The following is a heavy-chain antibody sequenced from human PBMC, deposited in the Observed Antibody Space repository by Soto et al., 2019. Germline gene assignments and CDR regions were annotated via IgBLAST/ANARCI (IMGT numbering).Heavy chain of an antibody. CDR1: GFTLDDYA. D-gene: IGHD3-16*01. J-gene: IGHJ6*02. V-gene: IGHV3-9*01. CDR2: ISWDSGRI. Sequence: GGSLRLSCAASGFTLDDYAMYGVLQGPGKGLEGVSGISWDSGRIGYADSVKGRFTISRDNAKNSLYLQMNSLRPEDTALYYCAKARLWGGDGYNSYYYNAMDVWGQGTTVTVSS. CDR3: AKARLWGGDGYNSYYYNAMDV.